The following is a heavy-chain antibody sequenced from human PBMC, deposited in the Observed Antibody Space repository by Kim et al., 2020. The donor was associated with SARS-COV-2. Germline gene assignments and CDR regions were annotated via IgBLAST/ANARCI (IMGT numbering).Heavy chain of an antibody. Sequence: GGSLRLSCVGSGFTFEDYGMFWVRQAPGKGLEWVSTINWKSVVISYVDAVRGRFTVSRDNAKSSLYLEMNSLRTEDTALYYCARAIGSGRCGLSGWGQG. D-gene: IGHD2-21*01. CDR3: ARAIGSGRCGLSG. V-gene: IGHV3-9*01. J-gene: IGHJ3*01. CDR1: GFTFEDYG. CDR2: INWKSVVI.